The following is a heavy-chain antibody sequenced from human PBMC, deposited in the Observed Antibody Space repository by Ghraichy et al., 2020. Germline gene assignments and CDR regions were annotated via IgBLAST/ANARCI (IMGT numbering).Heavy chain of an antibody. D-gene: IGHD3-22*01. J-gene: IGHJ4*02. Sequence: SETLSLTCAVYGGSFSGYYWSWIRQPPGKGLEWIGEINHSGSTNYNPSLKSRVTISVDTSKNQFSLKLSSVTAADTAVYYCARVPYYDSSGSQFDYWGQGTLVTVSS. V-gene: IGHV4-34*01. CDR2: INHSGST. CDR1: GGSFSGYY. CDR3: ARVPYYDSSGSQFDY.